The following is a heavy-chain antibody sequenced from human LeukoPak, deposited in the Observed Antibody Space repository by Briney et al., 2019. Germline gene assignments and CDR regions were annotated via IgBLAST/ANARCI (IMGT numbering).Heavy chain of an antibody. CDR3: ARGGLAAAGLPLAY. Sequence: ASVKVSCKASGYTFTSYDINWVRQATGQGLEWMGWMNPNSGNTGYAQKFQGRVTMTRNTSISTAYMELSSLRSEDTAVYYCARGGLAAAGLPLAYWGQGTLVTVSS. CDR2: MNPNSGNT. V-gene: IGHV1-8*01. D-gene: IGHD6-13*01. J-gene: IGHJ4*02. CDR1: GYTFTSYD.